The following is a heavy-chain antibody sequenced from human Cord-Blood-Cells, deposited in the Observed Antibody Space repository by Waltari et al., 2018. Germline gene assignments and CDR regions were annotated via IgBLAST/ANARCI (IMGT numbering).Heavy chain of an antibody. J-gene: IGHJ4*02. CDR2: SNPNRGGT. CDR3: ARGGRRGSGSYYFDY. CDR1: GYTFTGYY. D-gene: IGHD3-10*01. V-gene: IGHV1-2*02. Sequence: QVQLVQSGAEVKKPGASVKVSCKASGYTFTGYYMHWVRQAPGQGLEWMGWSNPNRGGTNYAQKFQGRVTMTRDTSISTAYMELSRLRSDDTAVYYCARGGRRGSGSYYFDYWGQGTLVTVSS.